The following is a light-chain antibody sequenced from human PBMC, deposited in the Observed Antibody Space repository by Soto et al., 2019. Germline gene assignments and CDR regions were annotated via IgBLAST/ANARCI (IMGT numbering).Light chain of an antibody. CDR2: GAS. J-gene: IGKJ1*01. CDR3: QQYGSSAPWT. CDR1: QSVISNY. V-gene: IGKV3-20*01. Sequence: TELPQLRGTLSLSPGERATLSFMAIQSVISNYLAWYQQKPGQAPRLLIYGASSRATGIPDRVSGSGSGTDFTLTISRLEPEGFAVYYCQQYGSSAPWTFGQGTKVDIK.